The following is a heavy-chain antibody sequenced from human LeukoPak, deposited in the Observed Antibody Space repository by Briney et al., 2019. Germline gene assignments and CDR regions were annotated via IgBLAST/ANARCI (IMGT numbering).Heavy chain of an antibody. CDR2: IRYDGSNK. CDR1: GFTFSSYG. Sequence: GALRLSCAASGFTFSSYGMHWVRQAPGKGLEWVAFIRYDGSNKYYADSVKGRFTISRDNSKNTLYLQMNSLRAEDTAVYYCARARYYYDSSGYYYVRGDGPGYYFDYWGQGTLVTVSS. V-gene: IGHV3-30*02. D-gene: IGHD3-22*01. J-gene: IGHJ4*02. CDR3: ARARYYYDSSGYYYVRGDGPGYYFDY.